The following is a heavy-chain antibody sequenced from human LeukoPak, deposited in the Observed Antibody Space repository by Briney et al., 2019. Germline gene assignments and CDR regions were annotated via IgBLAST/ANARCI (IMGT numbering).Heavy chain of an antibody. CDR3: ARGLSGVAARPFDY. CDR1: GGSFSGYY. CDR2: INHSGST. V-gene: IGHV4-34*01. J-gene: IGHJ4*02. D-gene: IGHD6-6*01. Sequence: SETLSLTCAVYGGSFSGYYWSWIRQPPGKGLEWIGEINHSGSTNYNPSLKSRVTISVDTSKNRFSLKLSSVTAADTAVYYCARGLSGVAARPFDYWGQGTLVTVSS.